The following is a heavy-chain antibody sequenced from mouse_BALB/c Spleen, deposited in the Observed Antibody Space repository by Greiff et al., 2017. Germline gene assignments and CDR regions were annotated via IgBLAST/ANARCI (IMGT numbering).Heavy chain of an antibody. CDR2: IYPGNVNT. Sequence: QVQLQQSGPELVKPGASVRISCKASGYTFTSYYIHWVKQRPGQGLEWIGWIYPGNVNTKYNEKFKGKATLTADKSSSTAYMQLSSLTSEDSAVYFCARKGFYYGSSYAMDYWGQGTSVTVSS. J-gene: IGHJ4*01. V-gene: IGHV1S56*01. D-gene: IGHD1-1*01. CDR1: GYTFTSYY. CDR3: ARKGFYYGSSYAMDY.